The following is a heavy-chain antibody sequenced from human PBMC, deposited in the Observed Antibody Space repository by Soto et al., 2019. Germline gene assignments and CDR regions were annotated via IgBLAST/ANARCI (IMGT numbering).Heavy chain of an antibody. CDR1: GLTFSSYS. D-gene: IGHD3-10*01. V-gene: IGHV3-48*02. Sequence: PGGSLSLSCAASGLTFSSYSMNWVRQAPGKGLEWVSYISSSSTIYYADSVKGRFTISRDNAKNSLYLQMNSLRDEDTAVYYCARDRGVREPYGMDVWGQGTTVTVYS. CDR3: ARDRGVREPYGMDV. J-gene: IGHJ6*02. CDR2: ISSSSTI.